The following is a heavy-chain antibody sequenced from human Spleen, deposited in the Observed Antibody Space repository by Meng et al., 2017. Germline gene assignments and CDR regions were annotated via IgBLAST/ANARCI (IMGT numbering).Heavy chain of an antibody. CDR2: IGHSGFT. CDR3: VRSSAWVRTGFDP. Sequence: QPQLQESGPGLVKPSEARSLTCGVSGGSISISGYYWGWLRQSPGKGLEWMGSIGHSGFTYYTPSVKSRVTVSIDTSKSQFSLKLTSVTAADTAVYFCVRSSAWVRTGFDPWGQGTLVTVSS. CDR1: GGSISISGYY. J-gene: IGHJ5*02. D-gene: IGHD3-22*01. V-gene: IGHV4-39*01.